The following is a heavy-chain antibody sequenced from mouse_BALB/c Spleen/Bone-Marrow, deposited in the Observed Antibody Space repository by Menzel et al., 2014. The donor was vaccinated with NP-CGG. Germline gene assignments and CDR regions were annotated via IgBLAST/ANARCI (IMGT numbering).Heavy chain of an antibody. CDR3: VREMTRYAMDY. CDR1: GYAFTNYW. Sequence: VQRVESGAELVRPGTSVKVSCKASGYAFTNYWIEWVKQRPGQGLEWIGVINPGSGGSNYNEKFKGKATLTADKSSSTAYMQLSSLTSDDSAVYFCVREMTRYAMDYWGQGTSVTVPS. CDR2: INPGSGGS. J-gene: IGHJ4*01. V-gene: IGHV1-54*01.